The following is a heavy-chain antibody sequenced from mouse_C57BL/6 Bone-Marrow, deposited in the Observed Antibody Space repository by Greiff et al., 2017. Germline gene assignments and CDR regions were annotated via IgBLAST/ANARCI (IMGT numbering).Heavy chain of an antibody. Sequence: QVHVKQSGAELARPGASVKLSCKASGYTFTSYGISWVKQRTGQGLEWIGEIYPSSGNTYYNEKFKGKATLTADKSSSTAYMELRSLTSEDSAVYFCARANFYYFDYWGQGTTLTVSS. CDR2: IYPSSGNT. CDR3: ARANFYYFDY. CDR1: GYTFTSYG. V-gene: IGHV1-81*01. J-gene: IGHJ2*01.